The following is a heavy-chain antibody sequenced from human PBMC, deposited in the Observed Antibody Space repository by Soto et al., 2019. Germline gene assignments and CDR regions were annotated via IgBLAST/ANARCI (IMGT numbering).Heavy chain of an antibody. D-gene: IGHD1-26*01. CDR2: INPNSGGT. CDR3: ARVQGGYWYFDL. CDR1: GDTFTGYY. J-gene: IGHJ2*01. Sequence: QVQLVQSGAEVKKPGASVKVSCKASGDTFTGYYMHWVRQAPGQGLEWMGWINPNSGGTNYAQKFQGWVPMTRDTSISTAYMELSRLRSDDTAVYYCARVQGGYWYFDLWCRGTLVTVSS. V-gene: IGHV1-2*04.